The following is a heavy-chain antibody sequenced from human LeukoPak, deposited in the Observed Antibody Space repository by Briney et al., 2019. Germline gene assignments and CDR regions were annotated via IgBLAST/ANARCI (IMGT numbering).Heavy chain of an antibody. CDR1: GYTFTSYG. D-gene: IGHD2-15*01. J-gene: IGHJ4*02. Sequence: GASVKVSCKASGYTFTSYGISWVRQAPGQGLEWMGWISGNNGNTNYAQKFQGRVTMTTGTSTSTAYMEMRSLRSDDTAVYYCARDFFHGHCAGLSCFLLDYWGQGSLVTVSS. CDR2: ISGNNGNT. V-gene: IGHV1-18*01. CDR3: ARDFFHGHCAGLSCFLLDY.